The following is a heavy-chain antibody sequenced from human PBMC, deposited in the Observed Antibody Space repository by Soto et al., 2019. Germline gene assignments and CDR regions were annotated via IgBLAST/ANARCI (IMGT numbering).Heavy chain of an antibody. CDR1: GYTFTDYY. CDR2: INPNSGGT. D-gene: IGHD6-19*01. CDR3: ARDQTPSSGWPGMDV. V-gene: IGHV1-2*02. Sequence: QVQLVQSGAEVKKPGASVKVSCKASGYTFTDYYMHWVRQAPGQGLEWMGWINPNSGGTNYAQKFQGRVTMTRVTSISTAYMELTRLRSDDTAVYYCARDQTPSSGWPGMDVWGQGTTVTVSS. J-gene: IGHJ6*02.